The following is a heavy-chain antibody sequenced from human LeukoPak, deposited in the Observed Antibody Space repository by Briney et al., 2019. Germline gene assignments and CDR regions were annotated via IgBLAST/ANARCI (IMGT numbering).Heavy chain of an antibody. J-gene: IGHJ3*02. D-gene: IGHD5-18*01. V-gene: IGHV3-33*01. Sequence: GRSLRLSCAASGFTFSSYGMHWVRQAPGKGLEWVAVIWYVGSNKYYADSVKGRFTISRDNSKNTLYLQMNSLRAEDTAVYYCAREGYSYGYMAFDIWGQGTMVTVSS. CDR2: IWYVGSNK. CDR3: AREGYSYGYMAFDI. CDR1: GFTFSSYG.